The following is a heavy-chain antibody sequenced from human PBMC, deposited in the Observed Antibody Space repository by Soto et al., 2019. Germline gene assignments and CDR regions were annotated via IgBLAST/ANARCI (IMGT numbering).Heavy chain of an antibody. J-gene: IGHJ6*03. V-gene: IGHV2-70*11. Sequence: SGPTLVKPTQTLTLTCTFSGFSLSTSGMCVSWIRQPPGKALEWLARIDWDDDKYYSTSLKTRLTISKDTSKNQVVLTMTNMDPVDTATYYCAAGYSSSWTHPRGYYYYYMDVWGKGTTVTVSS. D-gene: IGHD6-13*01. CDR3: AAGYSSSWTHPRGYYYYYMDV. CDR2: IDWDDDK. CDR1: GFSLSTSGMC.